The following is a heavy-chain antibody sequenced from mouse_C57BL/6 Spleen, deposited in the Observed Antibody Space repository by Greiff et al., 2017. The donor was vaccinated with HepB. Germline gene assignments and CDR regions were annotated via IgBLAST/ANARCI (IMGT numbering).Heavy chain of an antibody. Sequence: EVQLQQSGEGLVKPGGSLKLSCAASGFTFSSYAMSWVRQTPEKRLEWVAYISSGGDYIYYADTVKGRFTISRDNARNTLYLQMSSLKSEDTAMYYCTRDRNWFYAMDYWGQGTSVTVSS. CDR3: TRDRNWFYAMDY. CDR1: GFTFSSYA. J-gene: IGHJ4*01. V-gene: IGHV5-9-1*02. CDR2: ISSGGDYI. D-gene: IGHD4-1*01.